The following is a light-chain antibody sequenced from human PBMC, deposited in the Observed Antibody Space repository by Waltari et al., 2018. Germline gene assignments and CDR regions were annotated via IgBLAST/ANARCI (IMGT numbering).Light chain of an antibody. Sequence: DIQMTQSPSSLSASVGDSVTITCRASQSISGYLNWYQQKPGKAPRLLIYATSSLQSGVPSRFSGSGSGTDFTLTISSLQSEDFATYYCQQSYSTPPWTFGQGTKVEIK. CDR1: QSISGY. CDR2: ATS. J-gene: IGKJ1*01. V-gene: IGKV1-39*01. CDR3: QQSYSTPPWT.